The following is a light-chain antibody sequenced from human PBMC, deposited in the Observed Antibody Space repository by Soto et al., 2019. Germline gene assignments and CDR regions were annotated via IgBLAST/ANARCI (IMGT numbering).Light chain of an antibody. J-gene: IGLJ1*01. CDR3: SSYTSSSKV. Sequence: QSVLTQPASVSGSPGQPITISCTGTSSDVGGYNYVSWYQQHPGKAPKLMIYDVSNRPSGVSNRFSGSKSGNTASLTISGLQAGDEADYYCSSYTSSSKVFGTGTKVTVL. CDR1: SSDVGGYNY. CDR2: DVS. V-gene: IGLV2-14*01.